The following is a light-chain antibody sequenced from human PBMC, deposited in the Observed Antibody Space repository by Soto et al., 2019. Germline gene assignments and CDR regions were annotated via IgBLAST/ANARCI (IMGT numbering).Light chain of an antibody. CDR1: SSDVGSYNR. J-gene: IGLJ1*01. CDR2: EVS. V-gene: IGLV2-18*02. CDR3: SSYTSSSTYV. Sequence: VLTQPPSVSGSPGQSVAISCTGTSSDVGSYNRVSWYQQPPGTAPKVMIYEVSNRPSGVPDRFSGSKSGNTASLTISGLQAEDEADYYCSSYTSSSTYVFGTGTKVTVL.